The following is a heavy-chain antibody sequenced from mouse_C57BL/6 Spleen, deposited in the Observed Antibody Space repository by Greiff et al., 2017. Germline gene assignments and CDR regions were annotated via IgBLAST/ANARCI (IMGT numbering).Heavy chain of an antibody. D-gene: IGHD3-3*01. CDR2: IWSGGST. Sequence: VMLVESGPGLVQPSQSLSITCTVSGFSLTSYGVHWVRQSPGKGLEWLGVIWSGGSTDYNAAFISRLSISKDNSKSQVFFKMNSLQADDTAIYYCARKEGASWFAYWGQGTLVTVSA. CDR1: GFSLTSYG. CDR3: ARKEGASWFAY. V-gene: IGHV2-2*01. J-gene: IGHJ3*01.